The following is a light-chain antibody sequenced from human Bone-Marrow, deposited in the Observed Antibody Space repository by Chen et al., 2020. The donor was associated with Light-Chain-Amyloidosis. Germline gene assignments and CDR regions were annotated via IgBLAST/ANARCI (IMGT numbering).Light chain of an antibody. J-gene: IGKJ4*01. CDR3: EQYGTSPLT. V-gene: IGKV3-20*01. Sequence: EIVLTQSPGTLSLSPGEGANLSCRASQTISSNYLTWYQQKFGQAPRLLIYGSSSRATGIPDRYTGSGSGTAFALTNNRLGPEDFAMYYCEQYGTSPLTFGGGTKVEIK. CDR1: QTISSNY. CDR2: GSS.